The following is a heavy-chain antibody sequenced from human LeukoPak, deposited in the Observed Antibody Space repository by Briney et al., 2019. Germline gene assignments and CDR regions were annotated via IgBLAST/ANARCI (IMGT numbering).Heavy chain of an antibody. CDR1: GGSISSSSYY. D-gene: IGHD3-16*01. J-gene: IGHJ4*02. CDR2: IYYSGST. Sequence: SETLSLTCTVSGGSISSSSYYWGWIRQPPGKGLEWIGSIYYSGSTYYNPSLKSRVTISVDTSKNQFSLKLSSVTAADTAVYYCARVDLGRWGQGTLVTVSS. V-gene: IGHV4-39*01. CDR3: ARVDLGR.